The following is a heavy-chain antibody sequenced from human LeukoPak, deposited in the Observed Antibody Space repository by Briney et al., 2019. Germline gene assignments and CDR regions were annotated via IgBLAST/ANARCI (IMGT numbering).Heavy chain of an antibody. Sequence: PSETLSLTCTVSGGSISSYYWSWIRQPPGKGLEWIGYIYYSGSTNYNPSLKSRVTISVDTSKNQFSLKLSSVTAADTAVYYCARVDGYCSSTSCSYYYYYMDVWGKGTTVTVSS. V-gene: IGHV4-59*01. CDR3: ARVDGYCSSTSCSYYYYYMDV. D-gene: IGHD2-2*03. CDR2: IYYSGST. J-gene: IGHJ6*03. CDR1: GGSISSYY.